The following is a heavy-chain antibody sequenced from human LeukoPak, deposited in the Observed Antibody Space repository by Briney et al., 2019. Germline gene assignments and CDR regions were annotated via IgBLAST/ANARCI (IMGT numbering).Heavy chain of an antibody. CDR1: GCPISSYY. CDR2: IYYSGYT. V-gene: IGHV4-59*01. CDR3: ARTTMVRGTYYMDV. J-gene: IGHJ6*03. Sequence: SETLSLTCAVYGCPISSYYWSWIRQPPGKGLEGIGYIYYSGYTNYNPSLKSRVTISVDTSKNQFSLKLSSVTAADTAVYYCARTTMVRGTYYMDVWGKGTTVTVSS. D-gene: IGHD3-10*01.